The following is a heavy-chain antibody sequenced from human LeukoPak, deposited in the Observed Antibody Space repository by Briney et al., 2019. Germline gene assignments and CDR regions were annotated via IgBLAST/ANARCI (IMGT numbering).Heavy chain of an antibody. V-gene: IGHV3-15*01. CDR1: GFTFSNAW. CDR2: IKSKTDGGTT. J-gene: IGHJ6*03. CDR3: TTDVVVVPAADYYYYMDV. D-gene: IGHD2-2*01. Sequence: PGGSLRLSCAASGFTFSNAWMSWVRQAPGKGLEWVGRIKSKTDGGTTDYAAPVKGRFTISRDDSKNTLYLQMNSLKTEDTAVYYCTTDVVVVPAADYYYYMDVWGKGTTVTVYS.